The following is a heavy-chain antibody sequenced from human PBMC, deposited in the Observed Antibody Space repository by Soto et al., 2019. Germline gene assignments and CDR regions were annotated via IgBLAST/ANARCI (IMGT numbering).Heavy chain of an antibody. CDR2: IYPGDSDT. D-gene: IGHD3-22*01. CDR1: GYSFTSYW. V-gene: IGHV5-51*01. J-gene: IGHJ5*02. Sequence: GESLKISCKGSGYSFTSYWIGWVRQMPGKGLEWMGIIYPGDSDTRYSPSFQGQVTISADKSISTAYLQGSSLKASDNAMYYCARHRGADCYDSSGYGWFDPWGQGTLVTVSS. CDR3: ARHRGADCYDSSGYGWFDP.